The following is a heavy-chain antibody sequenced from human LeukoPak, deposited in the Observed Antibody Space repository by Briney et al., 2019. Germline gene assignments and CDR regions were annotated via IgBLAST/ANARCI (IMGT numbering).Heavy chain of an antibody. Sequence: GGSLRLSCAASGFTFSSYSMNWVRQAPGKGLEWVSSISSSSSYIYYADSVKGRFTISRDNAKNSLFLQMNCLRAEDTAVYYCARDVVGDHSSSFFDYWGQGNLVTVSS. CDR3: ARDVVGDHSSSFFDY. V-gene: IGHV3-21*01. J-gene: IGHJ4*02. CDR1: GFTFSSYS. D-gene: IGHD6-6*01. CDR2: ISSSSSYI.